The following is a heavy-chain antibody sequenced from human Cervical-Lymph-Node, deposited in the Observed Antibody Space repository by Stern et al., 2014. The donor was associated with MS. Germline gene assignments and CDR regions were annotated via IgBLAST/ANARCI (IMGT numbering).Heavy chain of an antibody. V-gene: IGHV1-69*01. CDR1: GGSFSMDS. J-gene: IGHJ4*02. Sequence: DQLVQSGAEVKKPGSSVKVSCKGSGGSFSMDSISWVRQAPGQGLEWMGGLTPMFGTSNYAQKFQGRVTTTADVSTSTAYMELTSLRSEDTAVYFCARDQGGIADSWGQGTLVIVSS. D-gene: IGHD6-13*01. CDR2: LTPMFGTS. CDR3: ARDQGGIADS.